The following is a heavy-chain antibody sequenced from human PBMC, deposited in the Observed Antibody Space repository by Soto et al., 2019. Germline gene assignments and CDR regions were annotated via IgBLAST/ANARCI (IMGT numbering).Heavy chain of an antibody. CDR1: GGTFSSYA. CDR2: IIPIFGTA. V-gene: IGHV1-69*13. D-gene: IGHD2-2*02. J-gene: IGHJ6*02. CDR3: ARSQDIVVVPAAILPAYYGMDV. Sequence: SVKVSCKASGGTFSSYAISWVRQAPGQGLEWMGGIIPIFGTANYAQKFQGRVTITADESTSTAYMELSSLRSEDTAVYYCARSQDIVVVPAAILPAYYGMDVWGQGTTVTVSS.